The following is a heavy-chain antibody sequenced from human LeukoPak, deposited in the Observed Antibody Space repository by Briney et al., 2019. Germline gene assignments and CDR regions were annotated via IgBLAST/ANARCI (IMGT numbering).Heavy chain of an antibody. V-gene: IGHV1-2*02. CDR2: INPNSGGT. Sequence: ASVKVSCKASGYTFTAYYMHWVRQAPGQGLEWMGWINPNSGGTTYAQNFQGRVTMTRDTSISTAYMVLSSLRPDDTAVYYCSREDYWGQGTLVTVSS. CDR1: GYTFTAYY. J-gene: IGHJ4*02. CDR3: SREDY.